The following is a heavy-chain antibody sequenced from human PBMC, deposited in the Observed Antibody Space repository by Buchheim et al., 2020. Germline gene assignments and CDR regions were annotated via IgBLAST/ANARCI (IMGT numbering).Heavy chain of an antibody. V-gene: IGHV3-7*01. CDR3: ARDRGAYCGGDCYRKDYYYGMDV. J-gene: IGHJ6*02. Sequence: EVQLVESGGGLVQPGGSLRLSCAASGFTFSSYWMSWVRQAPGKGLEWVVNIKQDGSEKYYVDSVKGRFTISRDNAKNSLYLQMNSLRAEDTAVYYCARDRGAYCGGDCYRKDYYYGMDVWGQGTT. D-gene: IGHD2-21*02. CDR2: IKQDGSEK. CDR1: GFTFSSYW.